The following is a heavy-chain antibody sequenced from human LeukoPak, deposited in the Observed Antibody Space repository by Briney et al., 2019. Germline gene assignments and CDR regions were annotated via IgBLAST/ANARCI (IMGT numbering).Heavy chain of an antibody. J-gene: IGHJ3*02. CDR1: GFTFSSYA. CDR2: ISYDGSNK. V-gene: IGHV3-30-3*01. CDR3: ARGNPRYDAFDI. Sequence: GGSLRLSCAASGFTFSSYAMHWVRQAPGKGLEWVAVISYDGSNKYYADSVKGRFTISRDNSKNTLYLQMNSLRAEDTAVYYCARGNPRYDAFDIWGQGTMVTVSS.